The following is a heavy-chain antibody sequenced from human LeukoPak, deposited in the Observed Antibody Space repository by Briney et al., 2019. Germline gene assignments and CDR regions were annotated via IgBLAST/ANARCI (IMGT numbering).Heavy chain of an antibody. CDR1: GSTFRDFS. D-gene: IGHD2/OR15-2a*01. J-gene: IGHJ4*02. CDR2: VSGDGGVT. CDR3: AKGNNSLSFNFDY. Sequence: PGGSLRLSCAASGSTFRDFSMHWVRQAPGKGLEWVSLVSGDGGVTHYADSVKGRFTISRDNSKNSLYLQMSSLRVEDTAFYYCAKGNNSLSFNFDYWGQGTLVTVSS. V-gene: IGHV3-43*02.